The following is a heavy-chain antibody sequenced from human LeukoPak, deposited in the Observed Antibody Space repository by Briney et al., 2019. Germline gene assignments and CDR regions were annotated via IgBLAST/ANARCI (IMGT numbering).Heavy chain of an antibody. J-gene: IGHJ3*02. D-gene: IGHD2-8*01. V-gene: IGHV4-31*03. CDR2: VSSSGTT. Sequence: PSQTLSLTCTVSGGSISRDGHYWSWIRQYPGKGLESIGPVSSSGTTTYNPSLKSRVTISLDTSQNQFSLNLRSLTAADTAVYYCAREMVRDAFDIWGQGTMVTVSS. CDR1: GGSISRDGHY. CDR3: AREMVRDAFDI.